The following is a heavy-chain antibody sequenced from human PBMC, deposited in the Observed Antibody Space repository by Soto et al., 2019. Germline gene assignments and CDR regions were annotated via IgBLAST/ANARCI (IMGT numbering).Heavy chain of an antibody. Sequence: QVQLVESGGGVVQPGRSLRLSCAASGFTFSSYGMHWVRQAPGKGLEWVAVISYDGSYKYYADSVKGRFTISGDNSKNTLYLQMNSLRAEDTAVYYCAKGGGSSLRGFFDYWGQGTLVTVSS. CDR3: AKGGGSSLRGFFDY. V-gene: IGHV3-30*18. D-gene: IGHD1-26*01. J-gene: IGHJ4*02. CDR1: GFTFSSYG. CDR2: ISYDGSYK.